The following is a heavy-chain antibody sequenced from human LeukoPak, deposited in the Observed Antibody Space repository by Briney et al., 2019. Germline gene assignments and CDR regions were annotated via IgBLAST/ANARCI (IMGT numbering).Heavy chain of an antibody. Sequence: SVKVSCKASGGTFSSYAISWVRQAPGQGLEWMGRIIPILGIANYAQKFQGRVTITADKSTSTAYMELSSLRSEDTAVYYCARARYSGSYGSAFDIWGQGTMVTVSS. CDR1: GGTFSSYA. V-gene: IGHV1-69*04. D-gene: IGHD1-26*01. CDR2: IIPILGIA. CDR3: ARARYSGSYGSAFDI. J-gene: IGHJ3*02.